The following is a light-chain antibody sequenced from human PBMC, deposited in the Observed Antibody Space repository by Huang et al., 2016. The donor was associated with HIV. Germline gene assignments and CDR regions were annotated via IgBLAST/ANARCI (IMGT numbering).Light chain of an antibody. CDR2: ATD. CDR1: QSITPY. Sequence: DIQMTQSPSSLSASVGDRVTITCRARQSITPYLTWYQQKPGKAPTLLIYATDSLQSGVPSRFSGRGSGTEFTLTISSLQPYDFATYYCQQGYTTSWTFGPGTKVE. J-gene: IGKJ1*01. V-gene: IGKV1-39*01. CDR3: QQGYTTSWT.